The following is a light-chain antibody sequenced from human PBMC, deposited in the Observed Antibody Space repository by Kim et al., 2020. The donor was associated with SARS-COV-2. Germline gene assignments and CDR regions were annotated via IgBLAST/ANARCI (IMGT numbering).Light chain of an antibody. J-gene: IGKJ2*01. CDR3: QQYGSSPYT. Sequence: LSPGEKAPLSCRASQSINSNHLAWYQQKHGQAPRLLIYGASGRAGGIPDRVSGSGSGTDFTLTINRLEPEDFAVYFCQQYGSSPYTFAQGTKLEI. V-gene: IGKV3-20*01. CDR2: GAS. CDR1: QSINSNH.